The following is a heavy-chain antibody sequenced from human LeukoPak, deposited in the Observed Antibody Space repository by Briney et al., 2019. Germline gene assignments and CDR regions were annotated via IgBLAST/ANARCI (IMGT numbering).Heavy chain of an antibody. J-gene: IGHJ4*02. Sequence: GGSLRLSCAASGFTVSAYAMAWVRQAPGKGLEWVSYISSSSSTIYYADSVKGRFTISRDNAKNSLYLQMNSLRAEDTAVYYCARDLVLAAGTSSYWGQGTLVTVSS. CDR1: GFTVSAYA. V-gene: IGHV3-48*01. CDR3: ARDLVLAAGTSSY. CDR2: ISSSSSTI. D-gene: IGHD6-13*01.